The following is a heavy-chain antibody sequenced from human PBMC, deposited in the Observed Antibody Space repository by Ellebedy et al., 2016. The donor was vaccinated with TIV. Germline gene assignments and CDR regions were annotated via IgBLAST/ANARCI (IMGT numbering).Heavy chain of an antibody. Sequence: SETLSLTXTVHGGSFLGYYWSWIRQSPGKGLQWIGEINPSGGTNYTTSLKSRLTMSIDTSKRQISLRLTSVTAADTAVYYCVRETSGLFDPWGQGTLITVSS. CDR3: VRETSGLFDP. V-gene: IGHV4-34*10. D-gene: IGHD3-9*01. J-gene: IGHJ5*02. CDR2: INPSGGT. CDR1: GGSFLGYY.